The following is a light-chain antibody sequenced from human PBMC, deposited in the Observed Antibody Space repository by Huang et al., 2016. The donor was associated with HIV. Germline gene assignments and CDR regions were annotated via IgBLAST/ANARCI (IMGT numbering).Light chain of an antibody. CDR2: GAS. Sequence: EIIMTQSPATLSLSPGEGAPLSCRANQSVATNLAWYLHRPGQSPRILIFGASTRASGLPGRFSGSGSGTQFTLTVSGLQSEDFAVYYCQQYHNWPYTFGQGTKLEI. V-gene: IGKV3-15*01. CDR1: QSVATN. CDR3: QQYHNWPYT. J-gene: IGKJ2*01.